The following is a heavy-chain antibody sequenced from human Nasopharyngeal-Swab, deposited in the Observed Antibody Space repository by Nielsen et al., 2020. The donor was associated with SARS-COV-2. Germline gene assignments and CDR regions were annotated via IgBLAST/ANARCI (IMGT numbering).Heavy chain of an antibody. CDR1: GGSFSGSY. Sequence: SQTLSLTCAVFGGSFSGSYWSWIRQPPRRGPEWIGEINHSGSTMYIPSLKSRVTISVDTSKNQFSLNLTSVTAAETAMYYCARGPALVIRKTLSSGFDIWGQGTMVTVSS. D-gene: IGHD3-10*01. J-gene: IGHJ3*02. CDR3: ARGPALVIRKTLSSGFDI. V-gene: IGHV4-34*01. CDR2: INHSGST.